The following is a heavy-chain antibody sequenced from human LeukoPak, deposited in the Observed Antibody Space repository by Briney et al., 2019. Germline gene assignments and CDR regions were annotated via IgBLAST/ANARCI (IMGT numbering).Heavy chain of an antibody. CDR2: IDSRSNYI. D-gene: IGHD2-15*01. CDR1: GFTFSTYT. Sequence: GGSLRLSCAASGFTFSTYTMNWIRRAPGKGLEWVSSIDSRSNYIHYADSVKGRFTISRDNANASLYLQMNCLRPEDAGVYYCAGGSALDPWGQGTLVTVPS. V-gene: IGHV3-21*06. CDR3: AGGSALDP. J-gene: IGHJ5*02.